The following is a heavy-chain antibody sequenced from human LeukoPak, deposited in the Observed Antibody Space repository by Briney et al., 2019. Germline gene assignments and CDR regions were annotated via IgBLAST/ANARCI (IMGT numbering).Heavy chain of an antibody. V-gene: IGHV4-61*10. Sequence: ETLSLTCTVSGGSISSGSYYWSWIRQPAGKGLEWIGYVYYSGSTEYNPSLRSRVTISLEMSKHQFSLNLTSVTAADTAVYYCASNTGTVFDYWGQGALVTVSS. CDR1: GGSISSGSYY. CDR3: ASNTGTVFDY. CDR2: VYYSGST. J-gene: IGHJ4*02. D-gene: IGHD7-27*01.